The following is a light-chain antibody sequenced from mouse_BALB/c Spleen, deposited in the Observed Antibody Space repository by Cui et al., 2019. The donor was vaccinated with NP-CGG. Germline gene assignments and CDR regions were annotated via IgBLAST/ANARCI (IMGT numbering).Light chain of an antibody. CDR1: IGAVTTSNY. Sequence: QAVVTQEYVLTTSPGETVTLTCRSSIGAVTTSNYANWVQEKPDHLFTGLIGGTNNRAPGVPARFSGSLIGDKAALTITGAQTEDEAIYFCALWYSNHWVFGGGTKLTVL. J-gene: IGLJ1*01. CDR3: ALWYSNHWV. V-gene: IGLV1*01. CDR2: GTN.